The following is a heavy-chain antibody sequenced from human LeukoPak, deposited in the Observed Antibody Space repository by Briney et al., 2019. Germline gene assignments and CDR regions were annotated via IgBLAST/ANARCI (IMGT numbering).Heavy chain of an antibody. Sequence: PGGSLRLSCAASGFTFSTYSMSWVRQAPGKGLQWVSAISHNAAKTYYADSVKGRFTISRDSSKNTLYLQMNSLRAEDTAVYYCAKEIMETTYFDSWGQGTLVTVSS. CDR2: ISHNAAKT. J-gene: IGHJ4*02. CDR3: AKEIMETTYFDS. V-gene: IGHV3-23*01. CDR1: GFTFSTYS. D-gene: IGHD4-17*01.